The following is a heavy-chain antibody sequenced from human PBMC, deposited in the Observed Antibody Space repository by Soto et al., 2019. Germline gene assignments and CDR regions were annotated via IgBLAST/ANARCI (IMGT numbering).Heavy chain of an antibody. D-gene: IGHD3-22*01. V-gene: IGHV4-38-2*01. Sequence: PSETLSLTCAVSGYSISRGYYWGWIRQPPGKGLEWIGSIYHSGSTYYNPSLKSRVTISVDTSKNQFSLKLSSVTAADTAVYYCPLIPGYYDSSGPNDAFDIWGQGTMVT. CDR1: GYSISRGYY. CDR2: IYHSGST. J-gene: IGHJ3*02. CDR3: PLIPGYYDSSGPNDAFDI.